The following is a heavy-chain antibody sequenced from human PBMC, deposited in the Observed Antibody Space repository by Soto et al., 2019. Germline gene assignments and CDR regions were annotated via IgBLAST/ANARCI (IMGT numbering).Heavy chain of an antibody. CDR1: GFTFDDYA. D-gene: IGHD4-17*01. CDR2: ISWNSGSI. J-gene: IGHJ4*02. V-gene: IGHV3-9*01. Sequence: FLRLSCAASGFTFDDYAMHWVRQAPGKGLERVSGISWNSGSIGYADSVKGRFTISRDNAKNSLYLQMNSLRAEDTALYYCAKDPSVDGASFDYWGQGTLVTVSS. CDR3: AKDPSVDGASFDY.